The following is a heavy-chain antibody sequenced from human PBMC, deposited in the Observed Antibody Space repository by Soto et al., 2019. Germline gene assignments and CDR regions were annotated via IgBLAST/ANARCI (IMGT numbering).Heavy chain of an antibody. Sequence: QVQLVQSGAEVKKPGSSVKVSCKASGGTFSSYAISWVRQAPGQGLEWMGGIIPIFGTANYAQKFQGRVTITADESTRTAYMELSSLRSEDTAVYYCARVGSSWGKYYFDYWGQGTLVTVSS. J-gene: IGHJ4*02. CDR3: ARVGSSWGKYYFDY. D-gene: IGHD6-13*01. V-gene: IGHV1-69*12. CDR2: IIPIFGTA. CDR1: GGTFSSYA.